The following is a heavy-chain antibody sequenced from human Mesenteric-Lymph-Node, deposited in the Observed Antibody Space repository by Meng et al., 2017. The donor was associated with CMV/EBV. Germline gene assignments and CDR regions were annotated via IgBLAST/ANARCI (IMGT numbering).Heavy chain of an antibody. V-gene: IGHV4-34*01. Sequence: YGGSFNNYCWTWIRQAPGKGLEWIGEVNHSRGTNYNPSLKSRVTLSVDTSKNQFSLRLTSVTDADTAVYYCARASSGWYTGAVKFDHWGQGTLVTVSS. CDR1: GGSFNNYC. J-gene: IGHJ4*02. CDR2: VNHSRGT. D-gene: IGHD6-19*01. CDR3: ARASSGWYTGAVKFDH.